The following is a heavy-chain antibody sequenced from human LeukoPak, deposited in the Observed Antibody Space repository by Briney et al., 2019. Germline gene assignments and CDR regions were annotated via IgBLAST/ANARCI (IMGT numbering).Heavy chain of an antibody. J-gene: IGHJ5*02. D-gene: IGHD6-13*01. V-gene: IGHV4-31*03. CDR2: IYYSGST. CDR1: GGSISSGGYY. CDR3: ARSISSTFWFDP. Sequence: SETLSLTCTVSGGSISSGGYYWSWIRQHPGKGLEWIGYIYYSGSTYYNPSLKSRVTISVDTSKNQFSLKLSSVTAADTAVYYCARSISSTFWFDPWGQGTLVTVSS.